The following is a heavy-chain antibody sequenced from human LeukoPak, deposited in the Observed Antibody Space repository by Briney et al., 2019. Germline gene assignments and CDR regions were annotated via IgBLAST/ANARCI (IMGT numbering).Heavy chain of an antibody. CDR2: ISSSSSTT. V-gene: IGHV3-48*01. Sequence: HTGGSLRLSCAASGFTFSSYSINWVRQAPGKGLEWVSYISSSSSTTYYADSVKGRFSISRDNSKNTLYLHMNSLRAEDTAVYYCAAQKRGTSRPYYFDYWGQGTLLTVSS. CDR3: AAQKRGTSRPYYFDY. CDR1: GFTFSSYS. D-gene: IGHD3-16*02. J-gene: IGHJ4*02.